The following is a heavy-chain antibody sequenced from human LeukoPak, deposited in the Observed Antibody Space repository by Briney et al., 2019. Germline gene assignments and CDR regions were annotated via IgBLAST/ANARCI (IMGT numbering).Heavy chain of an antibody. V-gene: IGHV4-30-4*01. Sequence: PSETLSLTCTVSGGSISSGDYYWSWIRQPPGKGLEWIGYIYYSGSTYYNPSLKSRVTISVDTSKNQFSLKLSSVTAADTAVYYCARDSLITIFGVVTPYGMDVWGQGTTVTVSS. CDR2: IYYSGST. D-gene: IGHD3-3*01. CDR3: ARDSLITIFGVVTPYGMDV. J-gene: IGHJ6*02. CDR1: GGSISSGDYY.